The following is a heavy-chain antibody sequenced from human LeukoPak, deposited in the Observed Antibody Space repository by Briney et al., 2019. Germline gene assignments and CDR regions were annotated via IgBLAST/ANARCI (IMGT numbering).Heavy chain of an antibody. CDR1: GFTFTSDA. CDR2: ISGSGGST. D-gene: IGHD3-9*01. CDR3: AKDAAPYYDILTGYPT. Sequence: GGSLRLSCAASGFTFTSDAMSWVRQAPGKGLEWVSAISGSGGSTYYADSVKGRFTISRDNSKNTLYLQMNSLRAEDTAVYYCAKDAAPYYDILTGYPTWGQGTLVTVSS. V-gene: IGHV3-23*01. J-gene: IGHJ5*02.